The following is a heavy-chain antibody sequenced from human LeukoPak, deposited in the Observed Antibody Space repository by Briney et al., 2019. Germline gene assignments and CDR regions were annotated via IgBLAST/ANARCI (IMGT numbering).Heavy chain of an antibody. CDR3: VRDLDY. V-gene: IGHV3-7*03. J-gene: IGHJ4*02. CDR2: IKQDGGDK. Sequence: GGSLRLSCAASGFTVSDNYMSWVRQAPGKGLEWVANIKQDGGDKYYVDSVKGRFTISRDNAKNSLYLQMNSLRAEDTAMYYCVRDLDYWGQGTLVTVSS. CDR1: GFTVSDNY.